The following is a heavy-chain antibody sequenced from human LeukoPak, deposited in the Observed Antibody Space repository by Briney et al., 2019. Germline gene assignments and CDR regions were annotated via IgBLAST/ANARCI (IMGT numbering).Heavy chain of an antibody. D-gene: IGHD3-3*01. V-gene: IGHV4-34*01. CDR1: GGSISSYY. J-gene: IGHJ4*02. CDR2: INHSGST. Sequence: PSETLSLTCTVSGGSISSYYWSWIRQPPGKGLEWIGEINHSGSTNYNPSLKSRVTISVDTSKNQFSLKLSSVTAADTAVYYCARGDYDFWSGYRTHYFDYWGQGTLVTVSS. CDR3: ARGDYDFWSGYRTHYFDY.